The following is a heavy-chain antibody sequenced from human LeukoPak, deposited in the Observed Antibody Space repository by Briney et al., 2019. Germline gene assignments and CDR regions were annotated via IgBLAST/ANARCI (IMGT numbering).Heavy chain of an antibody. D-gene: IGHD6-13*01. CDR3: ARGSAAVADS. CDR2: INPNSGGT. V-gene: IGHV1-2*02. CDR1: GYTFTGYY. J-gene: IGHJ4*02. Sequence: ASVKVSCKASGYTFTGYYMHWVRQAPGQGLEWMGWINPNSGGTNYAQKFQGRVTMTRNTSISTAYMELSSLRSEDTAVYYCARGSAAVADSWGQGTLVTVSS.